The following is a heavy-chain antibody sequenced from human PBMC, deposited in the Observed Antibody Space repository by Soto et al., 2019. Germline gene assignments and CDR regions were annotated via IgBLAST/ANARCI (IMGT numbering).Heavy chain of an antibody. J-gene: IGHJ3*02. Sequence: QLQLQESGSGLVKPSQTLSLTCAVSGGSISSGGYSWSWIRQPPGKGLEWIGYIYHSGSTYYNPSLKSRVTISVDRSKNQFSLKLSSVTAADTAVYYCASINYYDSSGHSSAFDIWGQGTMVTVSS. CDR3: ASINYYDSSGHSSAFDI. CDR2: IYHSGST. V-gene: IGHV4-30-2*01. D-gene: IGHD3-22*01. CDR1: GGSISSGGYS.